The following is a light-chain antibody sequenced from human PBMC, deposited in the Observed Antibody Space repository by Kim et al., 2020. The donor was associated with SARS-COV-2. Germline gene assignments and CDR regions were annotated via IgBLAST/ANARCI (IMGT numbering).Light chain of an antibody. J-gene: IGKJ4*01. CDR1: QNDH. Sequence: NLSLAPGGRATLSGRANQNDHIAWYQVKPGRAPRLLLYDASHRALDVPARFSGSGSGTDFILTISSLEPEDFGVYYCQQRSRRALSFGGGTTVEI. V-gene: IGKV3-11*01. CDR2: DAS. CDR3: QQRSRRALS.